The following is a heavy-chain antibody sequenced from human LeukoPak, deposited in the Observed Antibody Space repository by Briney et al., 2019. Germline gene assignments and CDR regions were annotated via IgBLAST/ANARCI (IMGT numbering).Heavy chain of an antibody. Sequence: GGSLRLSCAVSGFTFSNYAMSWVRQTPARGLEWVSAISNNGGRTDYADSVKGRFTISRDNSKSTLYLHMDSLRAEDTAVYYCARDEDTSALSEYWGQGTLVTVSS. D-gene: IGHD2/OR15-2a*01. CDR3: ARDEDTSALSEY. J-gene: IGHJ1*01. V-gene: IGHV3-23*01. CDR1: GFTFSNYA. CDR2: ISNNGGRT.